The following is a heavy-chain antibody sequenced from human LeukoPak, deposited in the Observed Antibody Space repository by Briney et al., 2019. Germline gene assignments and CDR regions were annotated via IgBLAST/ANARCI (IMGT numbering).Heavy chain of an antibody. CDR1: GYTFSNYY. J-gene: IGHJ3*02. CDR3: ARGIRFLEWCDAFDI. V-gene: IGHV1-69*06. Sequence: SVKVSCKASGYTFSNYYVHWVRQAPGQGLEWMGGIIPIFGTANYAQKFQGRGTITADKSTSTAYMELSSLRSEDTAVYYCARGIRFLEWCDAFDIWGQGTMVTVSS. D-gene: IGHD3-3*01. CDR2: IIPIFGTA.